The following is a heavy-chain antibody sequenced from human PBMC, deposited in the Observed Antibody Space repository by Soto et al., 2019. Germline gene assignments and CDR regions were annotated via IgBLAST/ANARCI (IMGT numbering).Heavy chain of an antibody. CDR1: GYTFTSYG. CDR2: ISAYNGNT. D-gene: IGHD4-17*01. CDR3: ARGESDYGDYVPIDY. V-gene: IGHV1-18*01. Sequence: ASVKVCCKASGYTFTSYGISWVRQAPGRGLEWMGWISAYNGNTNYAQKLQGRVTMTTDTSTSTAYMELRSLRSDDTAVYYCARGESDYGDYVPIDYWGQGTLVTVST. J-gene: IGHJ4*02.